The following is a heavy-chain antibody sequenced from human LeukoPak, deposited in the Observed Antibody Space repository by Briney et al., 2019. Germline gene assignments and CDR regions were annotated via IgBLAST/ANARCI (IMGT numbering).Heavy chain of an antibody. V-gene: IGHV3-53*01. CDR2: IYSGGST. J-gene: IGHJ4*02. CDR1: GFTVSRNH. CDR3: VTLPTGDY. D-gene: IGHD2-15*01. Sequence: PGRSLRLSCEAFGFTVSRNHMTWVRQAPGKGLEWVSIIYSGGSTYYADSVRGRFTISRDSSQNTLYLQMNGLRVEDTAVYYCVTLPTGDYWGQGTLVTVSS.